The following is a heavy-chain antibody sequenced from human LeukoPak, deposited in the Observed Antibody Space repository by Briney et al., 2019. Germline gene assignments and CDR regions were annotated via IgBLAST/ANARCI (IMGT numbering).Heavy chain of an antibody. CDR3: ARDRGLRLGELSLDY. CDR2: IWYDGSNK. Sequence: GRSLRLSCAASGFTFSSYGMHWVRQAPGKGLEWVAVIWYDGSNKYYADSVKGRFTISRDNSKNPLYLQMNSLRAEDTAVYYCARDRGLRLGELSLDYWGQGTLVTVSS. CDR1: GFTFSSYG. D-gene: IGHD3-16*02. J-gene: IGHJ4*02. V-gene: IGHV3-33*01.